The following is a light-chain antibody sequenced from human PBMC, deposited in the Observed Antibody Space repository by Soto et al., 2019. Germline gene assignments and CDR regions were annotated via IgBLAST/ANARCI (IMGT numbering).Light chain of an antibody. CDR2: DVS. J-gene: IGKJ4*01. CDR1: QSVYSY. V-gene: IGKV3-11*01. CDR3: QHRNDWPFT. Sequence: EVVLTQSPATRSLSPGERATLSCRASQSVYSYLAWYQQKPGQPPRLLISDVSNRATGIPARFSGSGYGTDFTLTISSLEPEDFAVYYCQHRNDWPFTFGGGTKVEIK.